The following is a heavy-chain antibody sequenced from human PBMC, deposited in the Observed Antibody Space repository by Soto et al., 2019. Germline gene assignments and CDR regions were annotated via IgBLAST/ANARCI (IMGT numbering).Heavy chain of an antibody. CDR3: ARDNLIRITMIDAFYYYYGMDV. V-gene: IGHV1-46*01. J-gene: IGHJ6*02. CDR2: INPSGGST. Sequence: ASVKVSCKASGYTFTSYGISWVRQAPGQGLEWMGIINPSGGSTSYAQKFQGRVTMTRDTSTSTVYMELSSLRSEDTAVYYCARDNLIRITMIDAFYYYYGMDVWGQGTTVTVSS. CDR1: GYTFTSYG. D-gene: IGHD3-22*01.